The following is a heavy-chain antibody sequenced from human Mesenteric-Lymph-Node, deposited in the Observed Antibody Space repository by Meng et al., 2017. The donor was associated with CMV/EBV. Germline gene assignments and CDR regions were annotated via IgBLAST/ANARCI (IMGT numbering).Heavy chain of an antibody. CDR2: ISGSRGNT. J-gene: IGHJ5*02. CDR1: GFTFSSHS. CDR3: ARAPSLGWPNWIDP. D-gene: IGHD3-16*01. V-gene: IGHV3-23*01. Sequence: GGSLRLSCVGSGFTFSSHSMSWVRQAPGKGLEWVSAISGSRGNTYYTASVKGRFTISTDDSKNTLFLQMNSLRADDTALYYCARAPSLGWPNWIDPWGQGTLVTVSS.